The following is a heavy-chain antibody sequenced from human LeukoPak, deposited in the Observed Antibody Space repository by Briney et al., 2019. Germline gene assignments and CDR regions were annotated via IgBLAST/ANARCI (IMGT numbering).Heavy chain of an antibody. D-gene: IGHD3-22*01. V-gene: IGHV4-4*07. CDR2: IHTSGST. CDR1: GGSISSYY. Sequence: SETLSLTCTVSGGSISSYYWSWIRQPAGKGLEWIGRIHTSGSTNYNPSLKSRVTMSVNTSKNQFSLKLSSVTAADTAVYYCATSSSGSAWFDPWGQGTLVTVSS. CDR3: ATSSSGSAWFDP. J-gene: IGHJ5*02.